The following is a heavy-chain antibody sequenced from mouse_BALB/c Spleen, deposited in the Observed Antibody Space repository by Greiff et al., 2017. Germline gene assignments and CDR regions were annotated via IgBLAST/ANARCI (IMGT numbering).Heavy chain of an antibody. J-gene: IGHJ2*01. CDR1: GYTFTSYW. D-gene: IGHD3-1*01. CDR3: ASGGFFLDY. Sequence: QVQLQQSGAELARPGASVKLSCKASGYTFTSYWMQWVKQRPGQGLEWIGAIYPGDGDTRYTQKFKGKATLTADKSSSTAYMQLSSLASEDSAVYYCASGGFFLDYWGQGTTLTVSS. V-gene: IGHV1-87*01. CDR2: IYPGDGDT.